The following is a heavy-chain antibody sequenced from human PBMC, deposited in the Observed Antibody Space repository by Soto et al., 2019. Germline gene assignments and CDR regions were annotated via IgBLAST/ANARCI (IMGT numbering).Heavy chain of an antibody. J-gene: IGHJ5*02. Sequence: EVQVVESGGGLVQPGGSLRLSCAGSGFTFSGYWMCWARQAPGKGLEWVASIKYDGSEAYYVDSVKGRCTISRDNAMNPLQLKMSCLRADDTAVYYCARFASGKSVATWGQGTLVTVSS. CDR3: ARFASGKSVAT. D-gene: IGHD6-25*01. V-gene: IGHV3-7*05. CDR2: IKYDGSEA. CDR1: GFTFSGYW.